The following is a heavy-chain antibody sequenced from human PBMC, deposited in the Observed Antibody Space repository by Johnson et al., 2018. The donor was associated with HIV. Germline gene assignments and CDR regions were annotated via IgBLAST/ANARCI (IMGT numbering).Heavy chain of an antibody. D-gene: IGHD3-3*01. Sequence: QVQLVESGGGLVKPGGSLRLSCAASGSTFSDYYMSWIRQAPGKGLEWVSYISGSGGTIYYADSVKGRFTISRDNAMNSVYLQMNSLRAEDTAVYYCARDGGINYFGVVTPEAFDIWGQGTMVTVSS. J-gene: IGHJ3*02. CDR1: GSTFSDYY. CDR3: ARDGGINYFGVVTPEAFDI. V-gene: IGHV3-11*04. CDR2: ISGSGGTI.